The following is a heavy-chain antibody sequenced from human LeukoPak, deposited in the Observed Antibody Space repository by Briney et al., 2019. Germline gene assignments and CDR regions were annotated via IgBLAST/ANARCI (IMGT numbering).Heavy chain of an antibody. D-gene: IGHD2-15*01. CDR1: GGSFSSYY. V-gene: IGHV4-59*10. Sequence: SETLSLTCAVYGGSFSSYYWSWIRQPAGKGLEWIGRIYTSGSTNYNPSLKSRVTMSVDMSKNQFSLMLSSVTATDTAVYYCARLIRRLGFCIGGSCNWDYYFDYWGQGTLVTVSP. CDR2: IYTSGST. CDR3: ARLIRRLGFCIGGSCNWDYYFDY. J-gene: IGHJ4*02.